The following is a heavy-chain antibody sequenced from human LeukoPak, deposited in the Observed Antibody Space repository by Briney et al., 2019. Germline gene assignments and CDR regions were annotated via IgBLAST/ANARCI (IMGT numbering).Heavy chain of an antibody. CDR3: ARALRVCSSTSCYTAKSEYYFDY. V-gene: IGHV3-66*02. Sequence: GGSLRLSCAASGFTVSSDYMSWVRQPPGKGMERVSVIYSGGSTYYADSVKGRFTISRDNSKNTLYLQMNSLRAEDTAVYYCARALRVCSSTSCYTAKSEYYFDYWGQGTMVTVSS. J-gene: IGHJ4*02. CDR2: IYSGGST. D-gene: IGHD2-2*02. CDR1: GFTVSSDY.